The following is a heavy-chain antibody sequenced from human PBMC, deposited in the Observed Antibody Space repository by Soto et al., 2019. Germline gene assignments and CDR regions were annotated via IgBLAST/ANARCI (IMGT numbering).Heavy chain of an antibody. Sequence: ASVKVSCKTSGYTFTAYDIYWVRQAPGQGLEWMGWIRAYNGDTNYAQKFQTRVTMTTDKSTDTAYMDLRSLTSDDTAIYYCARAGAAPYYYYGLDVWGQGTTVT. V-gene: IGHV1-18*01. CDR1: GYTFTAYD. CDR2: IRAYNGDT. D-gene: IGHD3-10*01. CDR3: ARAGAAPYYYYGLDV. J-gene: IGHJ6*02.